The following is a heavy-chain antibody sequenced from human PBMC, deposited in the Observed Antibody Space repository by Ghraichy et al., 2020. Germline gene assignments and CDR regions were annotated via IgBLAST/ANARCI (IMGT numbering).Heavy chain of an antibody. CDR1: GFSFPTYA. J-gene: IGHJ4*02. CDR2: IGSSAGDT. CDR3: ARADRQSSSWDS. D-gene: IGHD6-6*01. Sequence: GGSLRLSCEASGFSFPTYAMSWVRQAPGKGLEWVSGIGSSAGDTYYADSLEGRFTISADNSKNMLYLQMNTLRADDTAVYYCARADRQSSSWDSWGQGTLVTVSS. V-gene: IGHV3-23*01.